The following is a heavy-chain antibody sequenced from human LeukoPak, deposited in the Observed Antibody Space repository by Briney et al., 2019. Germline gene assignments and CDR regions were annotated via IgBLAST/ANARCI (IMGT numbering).Heavy chain of an antibody. CDR2: INHSGST. CDR3: ARGGGSSWYYYYYMDV. V-gene: IGHV4-34*01. CDR1: GGSFSGYY. J-gene: IGHJ6*03. Sequence: SETLSLTCAVYGGSFSGYYWSWIRQPPGKGLEWIGEINHSGSTNYNPSLKSRVTISVDTSKNQFSLKLSSVTAADTAVYYCARGGGSSWYYYYYMDVWGEGTTVTVSS. D-gene: IGHD6-13*01.